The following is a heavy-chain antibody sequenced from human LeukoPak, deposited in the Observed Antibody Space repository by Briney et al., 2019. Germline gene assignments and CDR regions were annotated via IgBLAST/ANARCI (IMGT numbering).Heavy chain of an antibody. CDR3: ARRAGSYSSEIDY. CDR1: GYSFTSYW. CDR2: IYPGDSDT. V-gene: IGHV5-51*01. J-gene: IGHJ4*02. D-gene: IGHD1-26*01. Sequence: GESLKISCKGSGYSFTSYWIDWVRQMPGKGLEWMGIIYPGDSDTRCSPSFQGQVTISADKSINTAYLQWSSLKASDTAMYYCARRAGSYSSEIDYWGQGTLVTVSS.